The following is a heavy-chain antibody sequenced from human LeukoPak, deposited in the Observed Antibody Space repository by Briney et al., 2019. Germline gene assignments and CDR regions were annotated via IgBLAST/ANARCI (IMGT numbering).Heavy chain of an antibody. D-gene: IGHD6-19*01. CDR1: GGSISSSSYY. Sequence: SETLSLTCTVSGGSISSSSYYCGWIRQPPGKGLEWTGSIYYSGSTYYNPSLKSRVTISVDTSKNQFSLKLSSVTAADTAVYYCARSSGLYYYYMDVWGKGTTVTVS. CDR2: IYYSGST. V-gene: IGHV4-39*07. CDR3: ARSSGLYYYYMDV. J-gene: IGHJ6*03.